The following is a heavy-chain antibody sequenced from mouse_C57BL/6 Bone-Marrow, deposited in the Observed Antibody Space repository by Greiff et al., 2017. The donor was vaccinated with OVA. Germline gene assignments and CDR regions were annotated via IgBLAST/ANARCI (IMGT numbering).Heavy chain of an antibody. D-gene: IGHD2-3*01. V-gene: IGHV1-26*01. CDR1: GYTFTDYY. J-gene: IGHJ1*03. CDR3: ASRGFYDGYYDWYFDV. CDR2: INPNNGGT. Sequence: EVQLQQSGPELVKPGASVKISCKASGYTFTDYYMNWVKQSHGKSLEWIGDINPNNGGTSYNQKFKGKATLTVDKSSSTAYMELRSLTSEDSAVYYFASRGFYDGYYDWYFDVGGTGTTVTVSS.